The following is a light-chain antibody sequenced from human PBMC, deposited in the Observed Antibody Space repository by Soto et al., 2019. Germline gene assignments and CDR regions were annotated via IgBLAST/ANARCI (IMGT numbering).Light chain of an antibody. Sequence: DIQLTQSPSFLSASVGDRVTITCPASQGISSYLAWYQQKPGKAPKLLIYAASTLQSGVPSRFSGSGSGTDFTLTISCLQSEDFATYYCQQYYSYPLTFGQGTKVDIK. CDR1: QGISSY. CDR3: QQYYSYPLT. J-gene: IGKJ1*01. CDR2: AAS. V-gene: IGKV1-9*01.